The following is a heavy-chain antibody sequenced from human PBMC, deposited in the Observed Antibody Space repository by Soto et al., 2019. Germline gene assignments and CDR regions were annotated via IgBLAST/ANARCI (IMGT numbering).Heavy chain of an antibody. J-gene: IGHJ5*02. CDR2: IFYSGTT. Sequence: QVQLQESGPGLLKPSQTLSLTCTVSGDSISRGGYYWSWIRQHPGKGLEWIGYIFYSGTTYYNPSLKGRISISVDTSENHFSLSLTSVTAADTAVYYCARVQPNDYGANSGWLDPWGQGTLVTVSS. CDR1: GDSISRGGYY. V-gene: IGHV4-31*03. D-gene: IGHD4-17*01. CDR3: ARVQPNDYGANSGWLDP.